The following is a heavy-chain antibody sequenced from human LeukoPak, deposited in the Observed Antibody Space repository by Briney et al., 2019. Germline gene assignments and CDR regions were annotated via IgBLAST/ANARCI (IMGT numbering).Heavy chain of an antibody. CDR1: GGSISSYC. J-gene: IGHJ5*02. V-gene: IGHV4-4*07. CDR2: IYTSGST. Sequence: PSETLSLTCTVSGGSISSYCWSWIRQPAGKGLEWIGRIYTSGSTNYNPSLKSRVTMSVDTSKNQFSLKLSSVTAADTAVYYCAREGYQLLSDNWFDPWGQGTLVTVSS. D-gene: IGHD2-2*01. CDR3: AREGYQLLSDNWFDP.